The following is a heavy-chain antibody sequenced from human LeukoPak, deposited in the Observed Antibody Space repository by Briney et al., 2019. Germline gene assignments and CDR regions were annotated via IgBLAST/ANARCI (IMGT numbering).Heavy chain of an antibody. D-gene: IGHD6-13*01. V-gene: IGHV3-53*01. Sequence: GGSLRLSCAASGFTVSSNYMSWVRQAPGKGLEWVSVIFSDGSTYYADSVKGRFTISRDNSKNTLYLQMNSLRAEDTAVYYCARAAAGRDGYYYYYYYMDVWGKGTTVTVSS. CDR2: IFSDGST. J-gene: IGHJ6*03. CDR3: ARAAAGRDGYYYYYYYMDV. CDR1: GFTVSSNY.